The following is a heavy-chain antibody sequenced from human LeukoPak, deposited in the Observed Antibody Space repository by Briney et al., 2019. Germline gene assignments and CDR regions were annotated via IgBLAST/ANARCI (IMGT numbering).Heavy chain of an antibody. CDR3: ARYPDTAMVPAPHFDY. D-gene: IGHD5-18*01. Sequence: MPSETLSLTCTVSGGSISSYYWSWIRQPPGKGLEWIGYIYYSGSTNYNPSLKSRVTISVDTSKNQFSLKLSSVTAADTAVYYCARYPDTAMVPAPHFDYWGQGTLVTVSS. V-gene: IGHV4-59*01. J-gene: IGHJ4*02. CDR2: IYYSGST. CDR1: GGSISSYY.